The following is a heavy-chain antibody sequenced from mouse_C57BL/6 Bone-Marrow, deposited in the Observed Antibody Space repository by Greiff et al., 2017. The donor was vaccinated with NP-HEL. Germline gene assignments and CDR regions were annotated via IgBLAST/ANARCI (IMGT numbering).Heavy chain of an antibody. CDR2: IYPRSGNT. J-gene: IGHJ3*01. V-gene: IGHV1-81*01. Sequence: QVQLKQSGAELARPGASVKLSCKASGYTFTSYGISWVKQRTGQGLEWIGEIYPRSGNTYYNEKFKGKATLTADKSSSTAYMELRSLTSEDSAVYFCARAGGVRGFWFAYWGQGTLVTVAA. CDR3: ARAGGVRGFWFAY. CDR1: GYTFTSYG. D-gene: IGHD2-14*01.